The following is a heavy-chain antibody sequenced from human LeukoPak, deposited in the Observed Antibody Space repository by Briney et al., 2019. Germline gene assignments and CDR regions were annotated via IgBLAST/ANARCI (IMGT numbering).Heavy chain of an antibody. D-gene: IGHD1-14*01. J-gene: IGHJ4*02. Sequence: NPGGSLRLSCAATGFTFKDYGMHWVRQPPGKGLEWISYIDGSGTTIYSADSLKGRFTISRDNAKNSLYLQMNSLRADDTAVYYCARRTGHSYFDFWGQGTQVTVSS. CDR1: GFTFKDYG. CDR2: IDGSGTTI. V-gene: IGHV3-11*01. CDR3: ARRTGHSYFDF.